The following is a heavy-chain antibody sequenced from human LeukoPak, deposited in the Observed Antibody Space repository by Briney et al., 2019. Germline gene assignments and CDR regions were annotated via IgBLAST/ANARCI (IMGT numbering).Heavy chain of an antibody. V-gene: IGHV4-38-2*02. Sequence: PSETLSLTCTVSGYSISRGYHWGWVRPPPGKGLEWIGSVHQSGSTYYNPSLKSRHTISADTSKNQFSLKLDSVTAADTVVYYGARVNFNPDYWGQGTLVTVSS. D-gene: IGHD1-14*01. CDR2: VHQSGST. CDR3: ARVNFNPDY. CDR1: GYSISRGYH. J-gene: IGHJ4*02.